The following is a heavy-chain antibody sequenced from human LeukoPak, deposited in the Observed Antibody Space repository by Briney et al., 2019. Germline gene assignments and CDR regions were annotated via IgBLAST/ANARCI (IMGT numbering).Heavy chain of an antibody. CDR2: IRSSSSTI. CDR1: GSTFSNYS. V-gene: IGHV3-48*04. Sequence: PGGSLRLSCVASGSTFSNYSMHWVRQAPGKGLEWVSYIRSSSSTIYYADSVKGRFTISRDNAKNSLYLQMNSLRAEDTAVYYCARGSGSYGPGVWGQGTLVTVSS. CDR3: ARGSGSYGPGV. J-gene: IGHJ4*02. D-gene: IGHD1-26*01.